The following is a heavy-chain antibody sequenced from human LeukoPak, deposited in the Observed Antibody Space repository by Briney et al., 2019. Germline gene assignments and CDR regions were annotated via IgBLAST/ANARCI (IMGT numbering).Heavy chain of an antibody. V-gene: IGHV4-31*03. CDR3: AREGRFGELLYRDAFDI. D-gene: IGHD3-10*01. Sequence: PSETLSLTCTVSGGSISSGGYYWSWIRQHPGKGLEWIGYIYYSGSTYYNPSLKSRVTISVDTSKNQFSLKLSSVTAADTAVYYCAREGRFGELLYRDAFDIWGQGTMVTVSS. CDR2: IYYSGST. J-gene: IGHJ3*02. CDR1: GGSISSGGYY.